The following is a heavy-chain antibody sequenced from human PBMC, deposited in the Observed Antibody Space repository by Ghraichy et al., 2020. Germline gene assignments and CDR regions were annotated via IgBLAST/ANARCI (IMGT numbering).Heavy chain of an antibody. J-gene: IGHJ6*02. Sequence: ETLSLTCTVYGGSFSGYYWSWIRQPPGKGLEWIGEINHSGGTNYNPSLKSRVTISADTSKNQFSLRLTSVTAADTAVYYCAVEYYYYDMDVWGQGTTVTVSS. CDR1: GGSFSGYY. V-gene: IGHV4-34*01. CDR3: AVEYYYYDMDV. CDR2: INHSGGT.